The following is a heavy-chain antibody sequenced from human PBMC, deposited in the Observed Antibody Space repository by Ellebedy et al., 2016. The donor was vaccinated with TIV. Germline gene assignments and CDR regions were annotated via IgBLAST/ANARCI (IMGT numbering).Heavy chain of an antibody. CDR1: GFTFSDYY. CDR3: AREGYSGGYRYFFDY. CDR2: ISDSGTYT. V-gene: IGHV3-11*06. Sequence: GESLKISCATSGFTFSDYYLNWIRQAPGKGLEWVSYISDSGTYTNYADSVKGRFSISRDNAKNSLYLQMNRLRAEDAAVYYCAREGYSGGYRYFFDYWGQGTLVTVSS. J-gene: IGHJ4*02. D-gene: IGHD1-26*01.